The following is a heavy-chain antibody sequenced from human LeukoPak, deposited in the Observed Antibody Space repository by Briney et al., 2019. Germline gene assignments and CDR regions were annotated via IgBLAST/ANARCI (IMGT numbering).Heavy chain of an antibody. D-gene: IGHD6-13*01. CDR3: ARDEQDSSSWYARWFDP. J-gene: IGHJ5*02. Sequence: SVKVSCKASGGTFISYTISWVRQAPGQGLEWMGGIIPIFNTAHYAQTFQGRVTITADESTSTAYMELNSLRSEDTAVYYCARDEQDSSSWYARWFDPWGQGTLVTVSS. V-gene: IGHV1-69*13. CDR1: GGTFISYT. CDR2: IIPIFNTA.